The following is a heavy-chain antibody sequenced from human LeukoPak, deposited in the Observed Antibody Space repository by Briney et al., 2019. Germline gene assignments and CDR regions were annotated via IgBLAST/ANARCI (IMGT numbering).Heavy chain of an antibody. V-gene: IGHV1-2*02. CDR1: GYAFSNYG. Sequence: ASVKVSCKASGYAFSNYGISWVRQAPGQGLESLGWIDPDTGDTHYPQKFQGRVTMTRDTSSSTAYMELNRLRSDDTAVYYCARAGHNSNSGGYDFWGLGTLVTVSS. CDR3: ARAGHNSNSGGYDF. CDR2: IDPDTGDT. J-gene: IGHJ4*02. D-gene: IGHD3-22*01.